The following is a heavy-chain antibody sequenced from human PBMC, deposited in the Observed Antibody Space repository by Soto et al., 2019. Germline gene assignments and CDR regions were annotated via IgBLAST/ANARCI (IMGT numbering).Heavy chain of an antibody. CDR3: ASVRLYSSSHQTYYFDY. D-gene: IGHD6-6*01. V-gene: IGHV1-18*01. Sequence: ASVKVSCKASGYTFTSYGISWVRQAPGQGLEWMGWISAYNGNTNYAQKLQGRVTMTTDTSTSTAYMELRSLRSDDTAVYYCASVRLYSSSHQTYYFDYWGQGTLVTVSS. J-gene: IGHJ4*02. CDR1: GYTFTSYG. CDR2: ISAYNGNT.